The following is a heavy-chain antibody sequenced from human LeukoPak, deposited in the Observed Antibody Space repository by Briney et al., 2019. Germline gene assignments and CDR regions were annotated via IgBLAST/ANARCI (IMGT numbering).Heavy chain of an antibody. V-gene: IGHV3-21*01. D-gene: IGHD3-16*01. Sequence: SGGSLRLSCAASGFTFSSYAMSWVRQAPGKGLEWVSSISSSSSYIYYADSVKGRFTISRDNAKNSLYLQMNSLRAEDTAVYYCARFDPADYWGQGTLVTVSS. CDR2: ISSSSSYI. J-gene: IGHJ4*02. CDR3: ARFDPADY. CDR1: GFTFSSYA.